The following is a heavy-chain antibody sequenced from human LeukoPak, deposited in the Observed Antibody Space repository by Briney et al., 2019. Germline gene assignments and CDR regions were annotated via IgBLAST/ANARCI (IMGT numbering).Heavy chain of an antibody. V-gene: IGHV1-69*04. CDR2: IIPILGIA. J-gene: IGHJ5*02. D-gene: IGHD6-13*01. Sequence: SVKVSCKASGGTFSSYAISWVRQAPGQGLEWMGRIIPILGIANYAQKFQGRVTITADKSTSTAYMELSSLRSEDTAVYYCARDLDSSSWYRNNANWFDPWGQGTLVTVSS. CDR3: ARDLDSSSWYRNNANWFDP. CDR1: GGTFSSYA.